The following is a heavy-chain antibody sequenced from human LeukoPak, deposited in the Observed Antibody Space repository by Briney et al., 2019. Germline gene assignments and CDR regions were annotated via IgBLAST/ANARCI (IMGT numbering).Heavy chain of an antibody. CDR2: ISGSGHST. CDR3: AKDSSLLVLWYGDYFDY. D-gene: IGHD2-2*01. CDR1: GFTFSSYA. Sequence: GGSLRLSCAASGFTFSSYAMSWVRQAPGKGLEWVSAISGSGHSTDYADSVKGRFTISRDNSKNTLYLEMNSLRVEDTAVYYCAKDSSLLVLWYGDYFDYWGQGTLVTVSS. J-gene: IGHJ4*02. V-gene: IGHV3-23*01.